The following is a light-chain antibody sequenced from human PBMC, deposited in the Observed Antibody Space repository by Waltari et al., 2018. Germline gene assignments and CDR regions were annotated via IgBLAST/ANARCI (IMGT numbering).Light chain of an antibody. Sequence: SESVTRALACDQQKPGEAPRCRSCGASNRATGIPDRFSGSGSVADVSLTISSLEPEDFAVYYCQHYLRLPVTFGQGTKVEVK. CDR1: ESVTRAL. CDR2: GAS. CDR3: QHYLRLPVT. J-gene: IGKJ1*01. V-gene: IGKV3-20*01.